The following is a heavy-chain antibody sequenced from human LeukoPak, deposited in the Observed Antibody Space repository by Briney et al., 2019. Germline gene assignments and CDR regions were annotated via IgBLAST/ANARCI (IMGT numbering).Heavy chain of an antibody. CDR1: GFTVSSNY. D-gene: IGHD5-12*01. CDR3: ARDRGYSGYDYGLGYYYYYGMDV. J-gene: IGHJ6*02. CDR2: IYSGGST. V-gene: IGHV3-53*01. Sequence: GGSLRLSCAASGFTVSSNYMSWVRQAPEKGLEWVSVIYSGGSTYYADSVKGRFTISRDNSKNTLYLQMNSLRAEDTAVYYCARDRGYSGYDYGLGYYYYYGMDVWGQGTTVTVSS.